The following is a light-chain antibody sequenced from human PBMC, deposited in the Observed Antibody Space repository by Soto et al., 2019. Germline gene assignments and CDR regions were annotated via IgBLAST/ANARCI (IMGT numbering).Light chain of an antibody. CDR3: CSYARGSTYV. CDR2: EGS. Sequence: QSALTQPASVSGSPGQSITIYCTGTSSDVGNYNLVSWYQQHPGKAPKLMIYEGSKRPSGVSNRFSGSKSDNTASLTISGLQAEDEAHYYCCSYARGSTYVFGTGTKVTVL. CDR1: SSDVGNYNL. V-gene: IGLV2-23*01. J-gene: IGLJ1*01.